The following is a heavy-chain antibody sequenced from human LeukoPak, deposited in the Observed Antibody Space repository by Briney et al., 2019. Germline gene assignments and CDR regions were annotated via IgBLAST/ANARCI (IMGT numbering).Heavy chain of an antibody. J-gene: IGHJ4*02. D-gene: IGHD3-16*01. V-gene: IGHV1-18*01. CDR1: GGTFSSNA. CDR3: ARGKGFDFDY. Sequence: GASVKVSCKASGGTFSSNAVSWVRQAPGQGLEWMGWISAYNGNTNYAQKLQGRVTMTTDTSTSTAYMELRSLRSDDTAVYYCARGKGFDFDYWGQGTLVTVSS. CDR2: ISAYNGNT.